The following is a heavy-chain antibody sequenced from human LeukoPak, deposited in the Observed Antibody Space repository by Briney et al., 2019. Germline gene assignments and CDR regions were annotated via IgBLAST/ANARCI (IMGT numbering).Heavy chain of an antibody. J-gene: IGHJ4*02. D-gene: IGHD3-3*01. CDR1: GFTFSSYG. V-gene: IGHV3-30*03. CDR2: ISYDGSNK. Sequence: GGSLRLSCAASGFTFSSYGMHWVRQAPGKGLEWVAVISYDGSNKYYADSVKGRFTISRDNAKNSLYLQMNSLRAEDTAVYYCARAPREWLLGYHFEYWGQGTLVTVSS. CDR3: ARAPREWLLGYHFEY.